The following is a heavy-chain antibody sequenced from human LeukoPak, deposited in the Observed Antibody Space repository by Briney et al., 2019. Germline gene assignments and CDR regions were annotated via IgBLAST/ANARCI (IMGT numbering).Heavy chain of an antibody. CDR3: ARQASTYYYDSSGYPPVDY. V-gene: IGHV4-39*01. CDR2: IYYSGST. J-gene: IGHJ4*02. D-gene: IGHD3-22*01. Sequence: SGTLSLTCTVSGGSISSSSYYWGWIRQPPGKGLEWIGSIYYSGSTYYNPSLKSRATISVDTSKNQFSLKLSSVTAADTAVYYCARQASTYYYDSSGYPPVDYWGQGTLVTVSS. CDR1: GGSISSSSYY.